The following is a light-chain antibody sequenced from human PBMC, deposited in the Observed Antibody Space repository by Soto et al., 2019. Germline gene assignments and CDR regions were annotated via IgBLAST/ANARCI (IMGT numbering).Light chain of an antibody. Sequence: QSELTQPPSVSGSPGQSVTISCTGTSSDVGSYNRVSWYQQPPGTAPKLMIYEVSNRPSGVPDRFSGSKSGNTASLTISGLQAEDVADSSCSSYSSICTYVFVTVTKVT. J-gene: IGLJ1*01. CDR3: SSYSSICTYV. CDR1: SSDVGSYNR. CDR2: EVS. V-gene: IGLV2-18*02.